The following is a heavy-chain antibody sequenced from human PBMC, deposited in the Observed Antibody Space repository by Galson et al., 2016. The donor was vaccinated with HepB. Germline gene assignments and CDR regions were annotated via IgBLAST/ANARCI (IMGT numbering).Heavy chain of an antibody. D-gene: IGHD3-9*01. CDR1: GGSISSHY. CDR2: IYYSGST. Sequence: SETLSLTCTVYGGSISSHYSSWTRQSPGMGLEWIGYIYYSGSTRYNPSLKSRVTMSVDTSRTHFSLKVSSVTAADTAVYYCARYHISDWFFECWGQGTRVTVSS. CDR3: ARYHISDWFFEC. J-gene: IGHJ4*02. V-gene: IGHV4-59*11.